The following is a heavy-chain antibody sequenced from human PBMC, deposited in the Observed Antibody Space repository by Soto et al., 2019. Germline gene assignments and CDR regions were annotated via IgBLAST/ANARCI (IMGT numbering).Heavy chain of an antibody. V-gene: IGHV4-30-4*08. Sequence: TLSLSCTVSGHSISSGVYYWSWIRQPPGKGLEWYGYLYCRGSTYYNPALKSRFTKSVDTTMNKFSLKLSSVTAADTAVYYCARTGVFDWLLKGNYFDYWGQGTLVTVSS. J-gene: IGHJ4*02. CDR3: ARTGVFDWLLKGNYFDY. CDR1: GHSISSGVYY. CDR2: LYCRGST. D-gene: IGHD3-9*01.